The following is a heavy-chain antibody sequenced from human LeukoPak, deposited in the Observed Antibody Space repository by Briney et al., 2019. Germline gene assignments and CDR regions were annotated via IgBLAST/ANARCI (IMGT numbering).Heavy chain of an antibody. V-gene: IGHV4-34*01. CDR1: GGSFSGYY. D-gene: IGHD3-22*01. Sequence: PSETPSLTCAVYGGSFSGYYWRWVRQPSGKGLEWVGEISHGGSTNYNPSFKSGVTISVETSKNQSSLKLSSVTAADTAVLYCARGARCYSYDSSGYVRRTYNWSDPWGQGTLVTVSS. CDR2: ISHGGST. J-gene: IGHJ5*02. CDR3: ARGARCYSYDSSGYVRRTYNWSDP.